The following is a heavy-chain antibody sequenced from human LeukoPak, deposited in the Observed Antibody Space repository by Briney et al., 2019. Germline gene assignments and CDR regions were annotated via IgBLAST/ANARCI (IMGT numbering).Heavy chain of an antibody. V-gene: IGHV3-7*01. CDR2: IKQDGTEK. D-gene: IGHD2-21*01. Sequence: GSLRLSCAASGFTFSGYWMSWVRQAPGKGLEWVANIKQDGTEKYYVDSVKGRFTISRDNAKNSLYLQMNSLRAEDTAVYYCARGGEPGFYFDYWGQGGLVTVSS. CDR1: GFTFSGYW. J-gene: IGHJ4*02. CDR3: ARGGEPGFYFDY.